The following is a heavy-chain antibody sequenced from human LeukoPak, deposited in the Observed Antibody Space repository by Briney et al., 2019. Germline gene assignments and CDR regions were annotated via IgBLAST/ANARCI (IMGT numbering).Heavy chain of an antibody. J-gene: IGHJ3*02. D-gene: IGHD3-22*01. CDR2: IRSKAYGGTT. Sequence: GGSLRLSCTASGFTFGDYAMSWVRQAPGKGLEWVGFIRSKAYGGTTEYAASVKGRFTISRDDSKSLAYLQMNSLKTEDTAVYYCTRDAPGYYYDSSSAFDIWGQGTMVTVSS. CDR3: TRDAPGYYYDSSSAFDI. CDR1: GFTFGDYA. V-gene: IGHV3-49*04.